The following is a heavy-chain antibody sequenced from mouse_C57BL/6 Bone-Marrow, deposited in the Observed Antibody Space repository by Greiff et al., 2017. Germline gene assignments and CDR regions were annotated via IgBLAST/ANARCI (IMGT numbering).Heavy chain of an antibody. V-gene: IGHV3-8*01. CDR2: ISYSGST. Sequence: EVKLMESGPGLSKPSQTLSLTCSVTGYSITSVYWNWIRKFPGNKLEYMGYISYSGSTYYIPSLKSRISITRDTSKNQYYLQLNSVTTEDTATYYCARGGGVVASRYYAMDYWGQGTSVTVSS. CDR1: GYSITSVY. CDR3: ARGGGVVASRYYAMDY. D-gene: IGHD1-1*01. J-gene: IGHJ4*01.